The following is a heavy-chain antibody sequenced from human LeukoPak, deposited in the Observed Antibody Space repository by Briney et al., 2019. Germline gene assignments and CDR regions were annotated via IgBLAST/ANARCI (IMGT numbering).Heavy chain of an antibody. CDR1: GFTFSSYW. CDR2: INFDGGSK. D-gene: IGHD3-22*01. CDR3: ARGLNYHDISGYPEYYYYYYMDV. J-gene: IGHJ6*03. V-gene: IGHV3-74*01. Sequence: PGGSLRLSCAGSGFTFSSYWMHWVRQAPGNGLVWVSRINFDGGSKSYAVVVEGRFTLSRDNTKNTLSLQINSLRGEDTAVYYCARGLNYHDISGYPEYYYYYYMDVWGKGTTVTVSS.